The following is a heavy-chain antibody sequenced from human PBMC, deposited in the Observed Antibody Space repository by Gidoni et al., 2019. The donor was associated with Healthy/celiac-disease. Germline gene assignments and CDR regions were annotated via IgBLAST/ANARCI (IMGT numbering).Heavy chain of an antibody. CDR3: ARAAITMVRGNSWFDP. V-gene: IGHV1-2*02. CDR2: INPNSGGT. J-gene: IGHJ5*02. CDR1: GYTFTDYY. D-gene: IGHD3-10*01. Sequence: QVQLVQAGAEVKKPGASVKVSCKASGYTFTDYYMHWVRQAPGQGLEWMGWINPNSGGTNYAQNFQGRVTMTRDTSISTAYMELSRLRSDDTAVYYCARAAITMVRGNSWFDPWGQGTLVTVSS.